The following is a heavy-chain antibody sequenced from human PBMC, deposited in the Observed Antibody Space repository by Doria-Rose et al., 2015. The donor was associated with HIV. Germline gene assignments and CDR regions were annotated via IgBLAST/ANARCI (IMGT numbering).Heavy chain of an antibody. V-gene: IGHV2-26*01. J-gene: IGHJ4*02. D-gene: IGHD6-13*01. CDR2: IFSDDER. CDR3: ARIKSSRWYHKYYFDF. Sequence: QVTLKESGPVPVKPTETLTLTCTVSGGSLSSPGMGVSWIRQPPGKALEWLANIFSDDERSYKTSLKSRLTISRGTSKSQVALTMTDMDPVDTATYYCARIKSSRWYHKYYFDFWGQGTLVIVSA. CDR1: GGSLSSPGMG.